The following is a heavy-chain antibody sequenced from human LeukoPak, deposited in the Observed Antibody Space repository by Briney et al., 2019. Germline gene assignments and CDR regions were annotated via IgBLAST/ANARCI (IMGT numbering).Heavy chain of an antibody. D-gene: IGHD6-13*01. CDR3: VRGVGVSRSNYFDP. CDR2: ISSSSSYT. Sequence: GGSLRLSCAASGFTFSDYYMSWIRQAPGKGLEWVSYISSSSSYTNYADSVKGRFTISRDNAKNTLFLQMNSLRDDDTAVYYCVRGVGVSRSNYFDPWGQGTLVIVSS. CDR1: GFTFSDYY. J-gene: IGHJ5*02. V-gene: IGHV3-11*06.